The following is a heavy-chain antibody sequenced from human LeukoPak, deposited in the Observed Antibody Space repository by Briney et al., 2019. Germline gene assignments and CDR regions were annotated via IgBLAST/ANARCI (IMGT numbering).Heavy chain of an antibody. CDR3: ARRSGYYRDFDY. D-gene: IGHD3-22*01. CDR2: IYYSGSS. Sequence: KTSESLSMTFPVPGGSISRYYWSWILQLPRKKLEWIGYIYYSGSSNYNLSLKSRVTISVVTSKHQFSLKLSFVTAADTAVYYCARRSGYYRDFDYWGQGTLVIVFS. J-gene: IGHJ4*02. CDR1: GGSISRYY. V-gene: IGHV4-59*01.